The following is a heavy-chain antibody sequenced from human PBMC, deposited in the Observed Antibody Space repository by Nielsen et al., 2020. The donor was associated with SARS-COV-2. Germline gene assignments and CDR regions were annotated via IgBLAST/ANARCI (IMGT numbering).Heavy chain of an antibody. V-gene: IGHV4-39*01. CDR3: AQYYDILTGLDY. J-gene: IGHJ4*02. CDR2: IYYSGST. Sequence: SETLSLTCTVSGGSISSSSYYWGWIRQPPGKGLEWIGSIYYSGSTYYNPSLKSRVTISVDTPKNQFSLKLSSVTAADTAVYYCAQYYDILTGLDYWGQGTLVTVSS. D-gene: IGHD3-9*01. CDR1: GGSISSSSYY.